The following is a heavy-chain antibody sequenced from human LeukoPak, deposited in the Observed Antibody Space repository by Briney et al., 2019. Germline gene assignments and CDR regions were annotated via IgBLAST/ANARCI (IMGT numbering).Heavy chain of an antibody. Sequence: GGSLRLSCAASGFTFSNYWMHWVRQAPGKGLVWVSRINSDGRSTNYADSVKGRFTISRDNSKNTLYLQMGSLRAEDMAVYYCARVSGDFWSGYYTPAFDYWGQGTLVTVSS. V-gene: IGHV3-74*01. CDR2: INSDGRST. D-gene: IGHD3-3*01. CDR1: GFTFSNYW. CDR3: ARVSGDFWSGYYTPAFDY. J-gene: IGHJ4*02.